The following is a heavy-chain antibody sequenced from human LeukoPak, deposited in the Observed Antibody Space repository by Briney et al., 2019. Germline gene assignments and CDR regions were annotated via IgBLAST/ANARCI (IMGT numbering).Heavy chain of an antibody. D-gene: IGHD2/OR15-2a*01. J-gene: IGHJ4*02. CDR3: ARRPAPYFFDY. V-gene: IGHV4-4*07. Sequence: SETLSVTCAVPGGSISTSYWSWMRPPPRKGLEWIGRSYNSGNTDYNPSLKSRVTISVDNSKNQCSLELSSVTAADTAVYYCARRPAPYFFDYWGQGTLVAVSS. CDR1: GGSISTSY. CDR2: SYNSGNT.